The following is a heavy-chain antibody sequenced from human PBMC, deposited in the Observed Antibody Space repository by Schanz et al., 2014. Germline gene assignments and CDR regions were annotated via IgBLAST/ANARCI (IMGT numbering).Heavy chain of an antibody. D-gene: IGHD7-27*01. V-gene: IGHV3-11*01. CDR1: GFSFSDYG. J-gene: IGHJ3*02. Sequence: QVQLVESGGSVVQPGRSLRLSCAGSGFSFSDYGMHWVRQAPGKGLEWLSYISRDGTTSYYADSVKGRFTISRDNAKNSLYLEMTSLRGEDTAVYYCARENLNWEAFDIWGQGTVVTVSS. CDR2: ISRDGTTS. CDR3: ARENLNWEAFDI.